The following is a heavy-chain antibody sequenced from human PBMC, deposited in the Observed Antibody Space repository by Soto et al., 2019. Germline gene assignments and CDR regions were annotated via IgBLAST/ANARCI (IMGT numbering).Heavy chain of an antibody. CDR3: ARDRRGIAAAGTRWFDP. D-gene: IGHD6-13*01. Sequence: GASVKVSCKASGYTFTSYYMHWVRQAPGQRLEWMGIINPSGGSTSYAQKFQGRVTMTRDTSTSTVYMELSSLRSEDTAVYYCARDRRGIAAAGTRWFDPWGQGTLVTVSS. CDR1: GYTFTSYY. CDR2: INPSGGST. V-gene: IGHV1-46*01. J-gene: IGHJ5*02.